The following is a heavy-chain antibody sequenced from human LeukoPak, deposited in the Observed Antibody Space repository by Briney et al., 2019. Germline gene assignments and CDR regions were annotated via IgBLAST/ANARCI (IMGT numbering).Heavy chain of an antibody. V-gene: IGHV1-24*01. D-gene: IGHD5-12*01. Sequence: ASVTVSCKVSGYTLTELSMHWVRQAPGKGLAWMGGFDPEDGETIYAQKFQGRVTMTEDTSTDTAYMELSSLRSEDTAVYYCATVGGYDGRLSGYYYYMDVWGKGTTVTVSS. J-gene: IGHJ6*03. CDR2: FDPEDGET. CDR1: GYTLTELS. CDR3: ATVGGYDGRLSGYYYYMDV.